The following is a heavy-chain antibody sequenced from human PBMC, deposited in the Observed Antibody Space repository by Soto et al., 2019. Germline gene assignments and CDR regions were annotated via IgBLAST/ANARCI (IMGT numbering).Heavy chain of an antibody. Sequence: QVQLQESGPGLVKPSGTLSLTCAVSGGSISSNYWWSWVRQPPGKGLEWIGEIYRSGSTNYNPSLKSRVTISVDKSKNQFSLKLSSVTAADSAVYYCARVSGSYYYGMDVWGQGTTVTVSS. CDR2: IYRSGST. J-gene: IGHJ6*02. CDR1: GGSISSNYW. CDR3: ARVSGSYYYGMDV. D-gene: IGHD1-26*01. V-gene: IGHV4-4*02.